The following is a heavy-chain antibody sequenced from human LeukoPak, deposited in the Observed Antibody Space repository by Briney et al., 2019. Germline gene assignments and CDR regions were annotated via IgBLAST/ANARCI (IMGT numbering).Heavy chain of an antibody. CDR2: INTSGST. CDR1: GGSISSYY. CDR3: ARDPSMVRGGYYYYYGMDV. D-gene: IGHD3-10*01. J-gene: IGHJ6*02. Sequence: SETLSLTCTVSGGSISSYYWSWIRQPAGKGLEWIGRINTSGSTNYNPSLKSRVTMSVDTSKNQFSLKLSSVTAADTAVYYCARDPSMVRGGYYYYYGMDVWGQGTTVTVSS. V-gene: IGHV4-4*07.